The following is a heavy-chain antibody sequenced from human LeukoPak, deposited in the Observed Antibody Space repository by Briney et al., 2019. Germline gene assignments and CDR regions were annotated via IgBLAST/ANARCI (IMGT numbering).Heavy chain of an antibody. CDR1: GGSFSGYY. V-gene: IGHV4-34*01. D-gene: IGHD6-6*01. J-gene: IGHJ4*02. CDR3: AREQAARLAFDY. CDR2: INHSGST. Sequence: SKTLSLTCAVSGGSFSGYYWSWIRQPPGKGLEWIGEINHSGSTNYNPSLKSRVTISVDTSKNQFSVKLSSVTAADTAVYYCAREQAARLAFDYWGQGTLVTVSS.